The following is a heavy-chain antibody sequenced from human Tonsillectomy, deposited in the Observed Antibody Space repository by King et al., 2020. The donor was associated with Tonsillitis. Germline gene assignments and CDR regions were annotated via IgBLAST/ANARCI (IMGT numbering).Heavy chain of an antibody. V-gene: IGHV1-46*01. J-gene: IGHJ4*02. CDR1: GYTFIDYY. Sequence: LVPSLAEVTPPGASVKVSCTSSGYTFIDYYLHWVRQAPGQGLEWMGIINPSGGYTSYAQKFLGRVTVTSDTSTSTVYMEMSSLRSDDTAMYYCARGDPYCGGDCYWADLDYWGQGTLVTVSS. CDR2: INPSGGYT. D-gene: IGHD2-21*02. CDR3: ARGDPYCGGDCYWADLDY.